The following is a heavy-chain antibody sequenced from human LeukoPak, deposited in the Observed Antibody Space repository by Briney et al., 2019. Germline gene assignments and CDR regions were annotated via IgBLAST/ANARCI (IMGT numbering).Heavy chain of an antibody. V-gene: IGHV3-23*01. CDR2: IGSST. J-gene: IGHJ4*02. CDR1: GFTFSSYA. CDR3: ATVDRGYYY. Sequence: GGSLRLSCAASGFTFSSYAMSWVRQAPGKGLEWVSTIGSSTYYAGSVKGRFTLSRDNSKNTLYLQMNSLRAEDTAVYYCATVDRGYYYWGQGTLVTVSS. D-gene: IGHD3-22*01.